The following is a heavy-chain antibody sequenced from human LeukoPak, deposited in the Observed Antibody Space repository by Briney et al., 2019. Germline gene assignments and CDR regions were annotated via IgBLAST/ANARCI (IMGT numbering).Heavy chain of an antibody. V-gene: IGHV3-7*01. CDR2: IKQDGSEK. Sequence: GGSLRLSCAASGFTFSSYWMSWVRQAPGKGLEWVANIKQDGSEKYYVDSVKGRFTISRDNAKNSLYLQMNSLRAEDTAVYYCARASGDYVWGSYRLRYFDYWGQGTLVTVSS. D-gene: IGHD3-16*02. J-gene: IGHJ4*02. CDR1: GFTFSSYW. CDR3: ARASGDYVWGSYRLRYFDY.